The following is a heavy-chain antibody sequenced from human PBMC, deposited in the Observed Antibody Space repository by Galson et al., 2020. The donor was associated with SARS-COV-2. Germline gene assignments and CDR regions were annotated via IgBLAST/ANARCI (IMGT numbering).Heavy chain of an antibody. V-gene: IGHV3-30*04. J-gene: IGHJ5*02. Sequence: GESMKIPCAAPGFNFNRYAMHWVRQAPGKGLEWVAVISYDGSNKYYADSVKGRFTISRDNSKNTLYLQMNSLRAEDTAVYYCARTSGSYWGWFDPWGQGTLVTVSS. CDR1: GFNFNRYA. CDR2: ISYDGSNK. D-gene: IGHD1-26*01. CDR3: ARTSGSYWGWFDP.